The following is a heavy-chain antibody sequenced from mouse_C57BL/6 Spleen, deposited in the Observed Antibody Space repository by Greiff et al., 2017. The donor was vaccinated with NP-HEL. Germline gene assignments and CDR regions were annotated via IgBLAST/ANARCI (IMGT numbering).Heavy chain of an antibody. CDR2: ISDGGSYT. J-gene: IGHJ4*01. Sequence: EVMLVESGGGLVKPGGSLKLSCAASGFTFSSYAVSWVRQTPEKRLEWVATISDGGSYTSYPDNVKGRFTISRDNAKNNLYLQMSHLKSEDTAMYYCARDYLVDYYAMDYWGQGTSVTVSS. V-gene: IGHV5-4*01. CDR1: GFTFSSYA. D-gene: IGHD2-10*02. CDR3: ARDYLVDYYAMDY.